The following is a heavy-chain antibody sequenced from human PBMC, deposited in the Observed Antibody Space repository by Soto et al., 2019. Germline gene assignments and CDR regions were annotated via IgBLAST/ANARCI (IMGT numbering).Heavy chain of an antibody. CDR1: KFTFSSYW. CDR3: VRVACGSYDWSHP. D-gene: IGHD1-26*01. CDR2: INTDGSRT. Sequence: EVQLVESGGGLVQPGGSLRLSCAASKFTFSSYWMHWVRQAPGKGLVWVSRINTDGSRTTYADSVKGRFTISRDNAKKPAFLEMDRLEGGDKAKYYFVRVACGSYDWSHPWGQGTLVT. J-gene: IGHJ5*01. V-gene: IGHV3-74*01.